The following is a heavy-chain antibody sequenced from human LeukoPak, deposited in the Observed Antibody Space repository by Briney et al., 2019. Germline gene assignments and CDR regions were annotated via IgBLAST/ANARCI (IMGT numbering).Heavy chain of an antibody. CDR1: GFTVSTNY. V-gene: IGHV3-53*01. CDR3: ARDRGVDGGYDYVGYSYYGMDV. CDR2: IYSGGST. D-gene: IGHD5-12*01. J-gene: IGHJ6*01. Sequence: GGSLRLSCAASGFTVSTNYMSWVRQAPGKGLEWVSIIYSGGSTYYADSVKGRFSISRDNSKNMLYLQMKSLRAEDSAVYYCARDRGVDGGYDYVGYSYYGMDVWAQETTVTVSS.